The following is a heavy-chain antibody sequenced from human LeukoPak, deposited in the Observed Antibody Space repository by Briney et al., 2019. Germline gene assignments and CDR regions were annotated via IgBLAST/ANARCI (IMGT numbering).Heavy chain of an antibody. CDR1: GYTFTSYG. D-gene: IGHD6-13*01. J-gene: IGHJ4*02. V-gene: IGHV1-18*01. CDR3: ARSGVQTANSWYIY. Sequence: ASVKVSCKASGYTFTSYGISWVRQAPGQGLEWLGRISAYNGNTNHAEKLQDRVTMTTDTSTSTAYMELRSLSSDDTAVYYCARSGVQTANSWYIYWGQGTLVTVSS. CDR2: ISAYNGNT.